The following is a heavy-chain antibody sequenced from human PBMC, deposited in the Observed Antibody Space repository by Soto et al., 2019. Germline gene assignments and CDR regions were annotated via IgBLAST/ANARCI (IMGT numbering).Heavy chain of an antibody. CDR1: GGSISSGGYY. J-gene: IGHJ4*02. D-gene: IGHD6-13*01. CDR3: ASYSGYSSSWSREGVVY. CDR2: IYYSGST. Sequence: PSETLSLTCTVSGGSISSGGYYWSWIRQHPGKGLEWIGYIYYSGSTYYNPSLKSRVTVSVDTSKNQFSLKLSSVTAADTAVYYCASYSGYSSSWSREGVVYWGQGTLVTVSS. V-gene: IGHV4-31*03.